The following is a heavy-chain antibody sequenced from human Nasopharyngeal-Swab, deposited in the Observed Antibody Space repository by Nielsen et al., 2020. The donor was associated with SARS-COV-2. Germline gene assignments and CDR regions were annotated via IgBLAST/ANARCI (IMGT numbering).Heavy chain of an antibody. CDR3: ARAADSSGIDY. D-gene: IGHD6-19*01. CDR2: ISYSGST. V-gene: IGHV4-59*01. Sequence: GSLRLSCTVSGASISTYYWSWIRQSPGTGLESIGCISYSGSTNYNPSLKSRVTISVDTSKNHLSLKLSSVTAADTAVYYCARAADSSGIDYWGQGTLVTVSS. CDR1: GASISTYY. J-gene: IGHJ4*02.